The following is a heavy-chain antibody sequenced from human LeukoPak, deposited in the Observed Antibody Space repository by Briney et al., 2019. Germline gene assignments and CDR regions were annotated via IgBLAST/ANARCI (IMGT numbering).Heavy chain of an antibody. CDR3: AKGALRGYSAPGVFDF. J-gene: IGHJ3*01. CDR2: IKSDGGT. CDR1: GFTFSTYW. Sequence: GGSLRLSCAASGFTFSTYWMHWVRQAPGKGLVWVSRIKSDGGTNYADSVKGRFTISRDDSRNRVYLRMYSLRGEDTAIYYCAKGALRGYSAPGVFDFWGQGTMVTVSS. V-gene: IGHV3-74*01. D-gene: IGHD5-18*01.